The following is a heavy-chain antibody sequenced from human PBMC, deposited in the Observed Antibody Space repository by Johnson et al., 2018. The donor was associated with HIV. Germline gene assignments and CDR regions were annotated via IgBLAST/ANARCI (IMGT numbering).Heavy chain of an antibody. CDR3: ARARRVVIGPDGFDI. J-gene: IGHJ3*02. Sequence: VQLVESGGGLVQPGGPLRLSCAASGFTVSSNYMSWVRQAPGKGLEWVTVIYSGGSTHYADSVKGRFTMSRDNSKNTLYLQMNSLRGEDTAVYYCARARRVVIGPDGFDIWGQGTMVTVSS. CDR2: IYSGGST. V-gene: IGHV3-66*02. D-gene: IGHD3-22*01. CDR1: GFTVSSNY.